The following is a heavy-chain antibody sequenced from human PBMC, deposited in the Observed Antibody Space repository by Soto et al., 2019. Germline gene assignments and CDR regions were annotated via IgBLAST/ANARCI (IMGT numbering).Heavy chain of an antibody. D-gene: IGHD3-3*01. V-gene: IGHV3-33*01. CDR1: GFTFSSYG. Sequence: GGSLRLSCAASGFTFSSYGMHWVRQAPGKGLEWVAVIWYDGSNKYYADSVKGRFTISRDNSKNTLYLQMNSLRAEDTAVYYCAREGIFLEWLDGRNDAFDIWGQGTMVTVSS. CDR3: AREGIFLEWLDGRNDAFDI. J-gene: IGHJ3*02. CDR2: IWYDGSNK.